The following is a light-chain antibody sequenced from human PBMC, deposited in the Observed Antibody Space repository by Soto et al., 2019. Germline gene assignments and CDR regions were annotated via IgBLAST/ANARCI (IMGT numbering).Light chain of an antibody. CDR2: EGT. CDR3: CSYAGGSTYV. Sequence: QSVLTQPASVSASPGQSITISCTGTSSDVVTYNLVSWYQQHPGKAPKLMIYEGTKRPSGVSNRFSGSKSGNTASLTISGLQAEDEADYYCCSYAGGSTYVFGTGTKVTVL. V-gene: IGLV2-23*01. CDR1: SSDVVTYNL. J-gene: IGLJ1*01.